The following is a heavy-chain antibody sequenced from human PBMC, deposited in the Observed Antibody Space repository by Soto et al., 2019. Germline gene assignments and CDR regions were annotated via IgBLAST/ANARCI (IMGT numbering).Heavy chain of an antibody. CDR2: IYKSTTT. CDR3: ARGRYCLTGRCFPNWFDS. V-gene: IGHV4-30-4*01. J-gene: IGHJ5*01. Sequence: GPSTSSETLSLTCSVSGDSISTVDYFWAWIRQPPGQALEYIGYIYKSTTTYYNPSFESRVAISVDTSKSQFSLNVTSVTAADTAVYFCARGRYCLTGRCFPNWFDSWGQGALVTVSS. D-gene: IGHD7-27*01. CDR1: GDSISTVDYF.